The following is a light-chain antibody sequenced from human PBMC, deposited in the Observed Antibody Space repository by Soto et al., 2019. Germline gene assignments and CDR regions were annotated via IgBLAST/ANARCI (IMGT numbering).Light chain of an antibody. J-gene: IGKJ1*01. CDR3: QQYNNWPPVT. V-gene: IGKV3-15*01. Sequence: EIVMTQSPATLSVSPGERATLSCRASQSVSSNLAWYQQKPGQAPRLLIYGASTRATGIPARFSGSGSGTEFTPTISSLLSEDFAVYYCQQYNNWPPVTFGQGTKVEIK. CDR2: GAS. CDR1: QSVSSN.